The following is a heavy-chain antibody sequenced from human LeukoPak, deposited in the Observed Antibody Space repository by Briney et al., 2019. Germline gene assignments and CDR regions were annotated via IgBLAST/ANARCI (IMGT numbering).Heavy chain of an antibody. Sequence: PSETLSLTCAVYGGSFSGYYWSWIRQPPGKGLEWIGEINHSGSTNYNPSLKSRVTISVDTSKNQFSLKLSSVTAADTAVYYCARGGGRAVAGTTEWFDPWGQGTLVTVPS. D-gene: IGHD6-19*01. CDR2: INHSGST. J-gene: IGHJ5*02. V-gene: IGHV4-34*01. CDR3: ARGGGRAVAGTTEWFDP. CDR1: GGSFSGYY.